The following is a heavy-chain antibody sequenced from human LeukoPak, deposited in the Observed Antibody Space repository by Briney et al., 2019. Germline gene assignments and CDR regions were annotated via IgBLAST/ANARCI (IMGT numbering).Heavy chain of an antibody. V-gene: IGHV5-51*01. D-gene: IGHD2-2*01. J-gene: IGHJ6*03. Sequence: GESLKISCKGSGYSFTSYWIGWVRQMPGKGLEWMGIIYPGDSDTRYSPSFQGQVTISADKSISTAYLQWSSLKASDTAMYYCARLAVPAATSDYYYYYYYMDVWGKGTTVTVSS. CDR3: ARLAVPAATSDYYYYYYYMDV. CDR2: IYPGDSDT. CDR1: GYSFTSYW.